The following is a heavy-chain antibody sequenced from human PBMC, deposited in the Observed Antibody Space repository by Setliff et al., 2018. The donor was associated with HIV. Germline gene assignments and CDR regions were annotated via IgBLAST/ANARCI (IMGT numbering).Heavy chain of an antibody. CDR1: GFTFSSHS. D-gene: IGHD3-22*01. CDR2: ISGSGSTI. Sequence: GGSLRLSCAASGFTFSSHSMNWVRQAPGKGLEWITYISGSGSTIYYADSVKGRFTISRDNAKNSLYLQINSLRAEDTAVYYCARESYYDRSGYYVPLDYWGQGTLVTVSS. CDR3: ARESYYDRSGYYVPLDY. J-gene: IGHJ4*02. V-gene: IGHV3-48*01.